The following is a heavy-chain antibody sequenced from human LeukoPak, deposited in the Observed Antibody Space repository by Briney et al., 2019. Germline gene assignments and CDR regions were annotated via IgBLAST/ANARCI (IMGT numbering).Heavy chain of an antibody. Sequence: GGSLRLSCVVSGFTFSPYSMNWVRQAPGKGLEWVSSISSSSSYIYYADSVKGRFTISRGNAKSSLSLQMNSLRAEDTAVYYCARDSSGVDHDFDYWGQGTLVTVSS. J-gene: IGHJ4*02. CDR2: ISSSSSYI. CDR1: GFTFSPYS. D-gene: IGHD1-26*01. CDR3: ARDSSGVDHDFDY. V-gene: IGHV3-21*01.